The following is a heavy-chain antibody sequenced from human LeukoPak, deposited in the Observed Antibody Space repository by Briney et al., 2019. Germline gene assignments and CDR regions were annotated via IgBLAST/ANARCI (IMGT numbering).Heavy chain of an antibody. D-gene: IGHD3-3*01. CDR2: INHNGNT. J-gene: IGHJ3*02. CDR3: ARGGTPSGFDI. CDR1: YGSFSGYY. Sequence: PSETLSLTCTVFYGSFSGYYWSWIRQPPGKGLEWIGEINHNGNTNYNPSLKSRVIISVDTSKNQFSLKLTSVTAADTAVYYCARGGTPSGFDIWGQGTMVTVSS. V-gene: IGHV4-34*01.